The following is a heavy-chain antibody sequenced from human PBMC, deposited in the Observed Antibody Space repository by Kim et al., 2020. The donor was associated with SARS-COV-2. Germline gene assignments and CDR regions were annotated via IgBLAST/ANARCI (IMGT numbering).Heavy chain of an antibody. CDR3: ARYAPEDTARGKIDY. Sequence: SETLSLTCAVYGGSFSGYYWSWIRQPPGKGLEWIGEINHSGSTNYNPSLKSRVTISVDTSKNQFSLKLSSVTAADTAVYYCARYAPEDTARGKIDYWGQGTLVTVSS. D-gene: IGHD5-18*01. V-gene: IGHV4-34*01. CDR1: GGSFSGYY. CDR2: INHSGST. J-gene: IGHJ4*02.